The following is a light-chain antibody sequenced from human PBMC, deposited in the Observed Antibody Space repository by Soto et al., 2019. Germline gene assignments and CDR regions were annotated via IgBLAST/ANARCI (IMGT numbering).Light chain of an antibody. Sequence: EIVLTQSPGTLSLSPGERATLSCRASQSVRNNYLAWYQQKPGQAPRLLISGASNRATGIPDRFSGSGSGTDFTLAISRLEPEDFAVYYCQQYGTSPFTFGPGTRVDLK. CDR3: QQYGTSPFT. CDR1: QSVRNNY. V-gene: IGKV3-20*01. CDR2: GAS. J-gene: IGKJ3*01.